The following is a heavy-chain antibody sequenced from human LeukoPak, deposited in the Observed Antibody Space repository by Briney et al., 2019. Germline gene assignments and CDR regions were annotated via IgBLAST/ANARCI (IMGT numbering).Heavy chain of an antibody. D-gene: IGHD5-24*01. J-gene: IGHJ4*02. CDR3: ARARWYSSDY. CDR1: GFTFSSYW. CDR2: INSDGSST. V-gene: IGHV3-74*01. Sequence: GGSLRLSCAASGFTFSSYWMHWFRQAPGKGLVWVSRINSDGSSTTYTDSVKGRFTVSRDNAKNTLYLQMNSLRAEDTAVYYCARARWYSSDYWGQGTLVTVSS.